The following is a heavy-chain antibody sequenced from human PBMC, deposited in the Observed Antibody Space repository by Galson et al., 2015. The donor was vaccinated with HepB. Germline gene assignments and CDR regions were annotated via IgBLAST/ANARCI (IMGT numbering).Heavy chain of an antibody. J-gene: IGHJ4*02. CDR3: ARESMPGPWGDY. D-gene: IGHD7-27*01. Sequence: SVKVSCKASGYTFSTYGISWVRQAPGQGLEWMGWISAKNGNTRYAQKLQDRVTMTTDTSTSTAYMELRSLRSDDTAMYYCARESMPGPWGDYWGQGTLGTVSS. V-gene: IGHV1-18*01. CDR1: GYTFSTYG. CDR2: ISAKNGNT.